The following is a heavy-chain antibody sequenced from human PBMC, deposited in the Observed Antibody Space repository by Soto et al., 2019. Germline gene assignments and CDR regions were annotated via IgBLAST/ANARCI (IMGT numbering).Heavy chain of an antibody. CDR3: ARGDYDSSGYSYYYYGMDV. Sequence: SETLSLTCAVYGGSFSGYYWSWIRQPPGKGLEWIGEINHSGSTNYNPSLKSRVTISVDTSKNQFSLKLSSVTAADTAVYYCARGDYDSSGYSYYYYGMDVWGQGTTVTVSS. CDR1: GGSFSGYY. D-gene: IGHD3-22*01. J-gene: IGHJ6*02. CDR2: INHSGST. V-gene: IGHV4-34*01.